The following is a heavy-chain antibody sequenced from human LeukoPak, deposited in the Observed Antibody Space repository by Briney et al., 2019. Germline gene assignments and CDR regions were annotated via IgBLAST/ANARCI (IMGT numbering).Heavy chain of an antibody. J-gene: IGHJ5*02. V-gene: IGHV3-21*01. CDR2: ISSSSSYI. CDR1: GFTFSSYS. CDR3: ARDGLPSYNWFDP. Sequence: GGSLRLSCAASGFTFSSYSMNWVRQAPGKGLEWVSSISSSSSYIYYADSVKGRFTISRDNAKSSLYLQMNSLRAEDTAVYYCARDGLPSYNWFDPWGQGTLVTVSS.